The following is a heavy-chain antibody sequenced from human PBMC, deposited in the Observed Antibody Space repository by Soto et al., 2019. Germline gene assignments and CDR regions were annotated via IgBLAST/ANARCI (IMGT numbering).Heavy chain of an antibody. CDR3: ARHGRAGALPYRIEV. Sequence: QVQLVQSGAEVKKPGASVKVSCKASGYTFTSYGISGVRQAPGQGLEWRGWISVYNGNINYAQKPQGRVTMTTDTPTRAAYMQVRSLTSDDTAVYYCARHGRAGALPYRIEVWGQGTTVTVSS. J-gene: IGHJ6*02. CDR2: ISVYNGNI. V-gene: IGHV1-18*01. CDR1: GYTFTSYG. D-gene: IGHD2-15*01.